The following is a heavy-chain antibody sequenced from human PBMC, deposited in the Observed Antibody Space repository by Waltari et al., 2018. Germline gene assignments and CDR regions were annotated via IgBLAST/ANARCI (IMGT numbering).Heavy chain of an antibody. D-gene: IGHD2-21*02. Sequence: VRQAPGKRLDWVSYIKQSSSHKYYADSAKAQFAISRDNAKNSMYLQMNSLRVEDTAVYFCARDRGDLARLSGMDVWGQGTTVTVSS. V-gene: IGHV3-21*01. CDR2: IKQSSSHK. CDR3: ARDRGDLARLSGMDV. J-gene: IGHJ6*02.